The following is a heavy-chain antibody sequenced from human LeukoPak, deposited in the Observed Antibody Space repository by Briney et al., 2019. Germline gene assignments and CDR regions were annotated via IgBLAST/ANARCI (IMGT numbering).Heavy chain of an antibody. Sequence: GGSLRLSCAASGFTFSSYAMSWVRQAPGTGLGWVSGISGSGTSTYHADSVKGRFTISRDNSKNTLYLQMNSLRAEDTAVYYCARDRVYASGSRDAFGIWGQGTMAAVSS. CDR3: ARDRVYASGSRDAFGI. V-gene: IGHV3-23*01. D-gene: IGHD3-10*01. CDR1: GFTFSSYA. CDR2: ISGSGTST. J-gene: IGHJ3*02.